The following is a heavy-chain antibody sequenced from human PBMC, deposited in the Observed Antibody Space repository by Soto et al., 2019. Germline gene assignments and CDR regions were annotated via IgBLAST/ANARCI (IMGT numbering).Heavy chain of an antibody. D-gene: IGHD3-10*01. CDR3: ARELNYGPASYY. CDR2: INVGNGNT. J-gene: IGHJ4*02. CDR1: GYTFTSHA. Sequence: QVQLVQSGAEVKKPGASVKISCKASGYTFTSHAMHWVRQAPGQGLEWMGWINVGNGNTKYSQKFQGRVTITRDTSATTAYMEMSSLRSEDTAVYYCARELNYGPASYYWGQGTLVTVSS. V-gene: IGHV1-3*01.